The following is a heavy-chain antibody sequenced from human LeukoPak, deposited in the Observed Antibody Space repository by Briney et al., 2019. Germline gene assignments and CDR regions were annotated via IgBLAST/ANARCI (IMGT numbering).Heavy chain of an antibody. Sequence: GGSLRLSCAASGFTFSSYSMNWVRQAPGKGLEWVSAISGSGGSTYYADSVKGRFTISRDNSKNTLYLQMNSLRAEDTAVYYCAKFNGDSVYFDYWGQGTLVTVSS. CDR2: ISGSGGST. V-gene: IGHV3-23*01. CDR3: AKFNGDSVYFDY. D-gene: IGHD7-27*01. J-gene: IGHJ4*02. CDR1: GFTFSSYS.